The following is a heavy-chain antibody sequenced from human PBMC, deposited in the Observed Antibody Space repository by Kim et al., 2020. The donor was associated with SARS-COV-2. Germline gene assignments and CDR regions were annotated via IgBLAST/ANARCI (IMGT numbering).Heavy chain of an antibody. CDR2: ISRTGYAS. J-gene: IGHJ4*02. V-gene: IGHV3-23*01. CDR3: ARVFYVIDY. CDR1: GFTFNNYA. D-gene: IGHD3-10*02. Sequence: EGSLRLSCAASGFTFNNYAMSWVRQGPGKGLEWVSGISRTGYASDYADSVRGRFIISRDSSKNTLYLQMSSVTAEDTAVYYCARVFYVIDYWGQGTQVTVSS.